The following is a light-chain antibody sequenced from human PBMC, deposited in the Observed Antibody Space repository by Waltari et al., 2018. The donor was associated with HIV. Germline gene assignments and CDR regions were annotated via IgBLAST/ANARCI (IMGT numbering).Light chain of an antibody. CDR2: EVY. Sequence: QSALTQPPSASGSPGQSVTISCTGTSSAVGGYNYVSWYQQHPGKAPKLMIYEVYKRPSGVPDRFSGSKSGNTASLTVSGLQAEDEADYYCSSYAGSNNLVFGGGTKLTVL. V-gene: IGLV2-8*01. J-gene: IGLJ2*01. CDR1: SSAVGGYNY. CDR3: SSYAGSNNLV.